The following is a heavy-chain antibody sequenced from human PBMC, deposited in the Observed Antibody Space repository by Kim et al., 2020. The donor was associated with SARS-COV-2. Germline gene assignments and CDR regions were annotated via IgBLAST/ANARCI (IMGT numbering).Heavy chain of an antibody. V-gene: IGHV3-21*01. Sequence: GGSLRLSCAASGFTFSSYSMNWVRQAPGKGLEWVSSISSSSSYIYYADSVKGRFTISRDNAKNSLYLQMNSLRAEDTAVYYCARGEGATLDAFYYYGSGSYYYYFDYWGQGTLVTVSS. D-gene: IGHD3-10*01. J-gene: IGHJ4*02. CDR3: ARGEGATLDAFYYYGSGSYYYYFDY. CDR2: ISSSSSYI. CDR1: GFTFSSYS.